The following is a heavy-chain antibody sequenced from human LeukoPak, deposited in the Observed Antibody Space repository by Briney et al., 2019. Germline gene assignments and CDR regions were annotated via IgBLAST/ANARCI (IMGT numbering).Heavy chain of an antibody. D-gene: IGHD5-18*01. CDR3: ARVYRTIRGYSYVVDY. CDR2: INPSRGGT. V-gene: IGHV1-2*02. CDR1: GSTFTGYY. Sequence: ASVKVSCKTSGSTFTGYYMHWVRQAPGQRLERTRWINPSRGGTNNAQKFQGRVIMTRDTSISTAYMELSRLRSDETAVYYGARVYRTIRGYSYVVDYWGQGTLVTVSS. J-gene: IGHJ4*02.